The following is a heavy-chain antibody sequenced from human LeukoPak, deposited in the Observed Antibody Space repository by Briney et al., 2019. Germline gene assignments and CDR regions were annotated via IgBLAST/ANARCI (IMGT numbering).Heavy chain of an antibody. CDR3: ARGGFNYYDSSGYSGQLYYFDY. CDR2: IIPILGIA. J-gene: IGHJ4*02. D-gene: IGHD3-22*01. V-gene: IGHV1-69*04. Sequence: ASVTLSCKASGGTFSSYAISWVRQAPGQGLEWMGRIIPILGIANYAQKFQGRVTITADKSTSTAYMEMSSLRSEDTAVYYCARGGFNYYDSSGYSGQLYYFDYWGQGTLVAVSS. CDR1: GGTFSSYA.